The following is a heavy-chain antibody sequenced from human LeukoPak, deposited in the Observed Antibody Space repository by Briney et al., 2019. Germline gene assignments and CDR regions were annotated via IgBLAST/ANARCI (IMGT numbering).Heavy chain of an antibody. CDR1: GYSINNGYY. Sequence: SETLSLTCSVSGYSINNGYYWGWIRQPPGKGLEWIGSIYHSGRTYYNPSLKNRVIISVDTSKDQFSLKLGSVTAADTAVYFCARDETYSDFWSGSTEGGKGYYLDYWGQGILVTVSS. CDR2: IYHSGRT. D-gene: IGHD3-3*01. CDR3: ARDETYSDFWSGSTEGGKGYYLDY. V-gene: IGHV4-38-2*02. J-gene: IGHJ4*02.